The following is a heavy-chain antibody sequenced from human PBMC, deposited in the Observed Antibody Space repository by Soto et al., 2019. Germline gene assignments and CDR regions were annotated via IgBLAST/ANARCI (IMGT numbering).Heavy chain of an antibody. CDR1: GGSVSSGSYY. CDR3: ARLSSGWNYFDY. V-gene: IGHV4-61*01. Sequence: QVQLQESGPGLVKPSETLSLTCTVSGGSVSSGSYYWSWIRQPPGKGLEWIGHMYYSGSTNYNPSLKSRVIIXVXRSKNQFSLKLSSVTAADTAVYYCARLSSGWNYFDYWGQGTLVTVSS. J-gene: IGHJ4*02. D-gene: IGHD6-19*01. CDR2: MYYSGST.